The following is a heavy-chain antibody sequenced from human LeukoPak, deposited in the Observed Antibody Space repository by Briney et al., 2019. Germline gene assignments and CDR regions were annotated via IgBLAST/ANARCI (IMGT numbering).Heavy chain of an antibody. CDR2: IYYSGST. J-gene: IGHJ4*02. D-gene: IGHD2-15*01. V-gene: IGHV4-34*09. CDR3: ASGREVTATLPY. CDR1: GGSFSGYY. Sequence: SETLSLTCAVYGGSFSGYYWSWIRQPPGKGLEWIGYIYYSGSTYYNPSLKSRVTISVDTSKNQFSLNLNSVTAADTAVYYCASGREVTATLPYWGQGTLVTVSS.